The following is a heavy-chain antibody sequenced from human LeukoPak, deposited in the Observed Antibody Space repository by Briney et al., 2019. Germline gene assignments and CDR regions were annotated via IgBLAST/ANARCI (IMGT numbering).Heavy chain of an antibody. J-gene: IGHJ4*02. CDR1: GGSISSSNW. Sequence: PSETLSLTCAVSGGSISSSNWWSWVRQPPGKGLEWIGEIYHSGSTNYNPSLKSRVTISVDKSKNQFSLKLSSVTAADTAVYYCARDLMPAAGTDVGYWGQGTLVTVSS. CDR3: ARDLMPAAGTDVGY. V-gene: IGHV4-4*02. CDR2: IYHSGST. D-gene: IGHD6-13*01.